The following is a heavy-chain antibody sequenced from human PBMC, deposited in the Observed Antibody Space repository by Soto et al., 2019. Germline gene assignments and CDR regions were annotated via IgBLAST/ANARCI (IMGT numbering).Heavy chain of an antibody. CDR2: MNPNSGNT. J-gene: IGHJ6*02. CDR1: GYTFTSYE. CDR3: AAYDFWSGYPIYGMDV. V-gene: IGHV1-8*01. D-gene: IGHD3-3*01. Sequence: ASVKVSCKASGYTFTSYEINWVRQATGQGLEWMGWMNPNSGNTGYAQKFQGRVTMTRNTSISTAYMELSSLRSEDTAVYYCAAYDFWSGYPIYGMDVWGQGTTVTVSS.